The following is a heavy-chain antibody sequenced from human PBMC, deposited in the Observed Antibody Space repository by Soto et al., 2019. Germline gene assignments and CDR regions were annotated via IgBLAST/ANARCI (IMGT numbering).Heavy chain of an antibody. CDR1: GFTFSSYA. CDR2: ISGSGGST. D-gene: IGHD3-3*01. J-gene: IGHJ6*03. Sequence: GGSLRLSCAASGFTFSSYAMSWVRQAPGKGLEWVSAISGSGGSTYYADSVKGRFTISRDNSKNTLYLQMNSLRAEDTAVYYCARSRTYYDFWSGPPDYYYMDVWGKGTTVTVSS. CDR3: ARSRTYYDFWSGPPDYYYMDV. V-gene: IGHV3-23*01.